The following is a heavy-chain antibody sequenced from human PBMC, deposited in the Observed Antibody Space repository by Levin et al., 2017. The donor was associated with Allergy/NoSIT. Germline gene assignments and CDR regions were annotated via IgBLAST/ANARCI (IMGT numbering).Heavy chain of an antibody. Sequence: GGSLRLSCAASGFTFDDYAMHWVRQAPGKGLEWVSGISWNSGSIGYADSVKGRFTISRDNAKNSLYLQMNSLRAEDTALYYCAKGSGESGSYPDFDYWGQGTLVTVSS. CDR1: GFTFDDYA. D-gene: IGHD3-16*02. CDR2: ISWNSGSI. CDR3: AKGSGESGSYPDFDY. V-gene: IGHV3-9*01. J-gene: IGHJ4*02.